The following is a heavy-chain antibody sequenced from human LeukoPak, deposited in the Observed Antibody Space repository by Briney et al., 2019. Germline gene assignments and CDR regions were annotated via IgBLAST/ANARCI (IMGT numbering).Heavy chain of an antibody. CDR2: INPNSGGT. D-gene: IGHD1-26*01. Sequence: ASVKVSCKASGYIFTDYYMHWVRQAPGQELEWMGWINPNSGGTNYAQKFQGRVTMTRDTSISTAYMELSRLRSDDTAVYYCARDWEGLGEYWYFDLWGRGTLVTVSS. V-gene: IGHV1-2*02. CDR3: ARDWEGLGEYWYFDL. CDR1: GYIFTDYY. J-gene: IGHJ2*01.